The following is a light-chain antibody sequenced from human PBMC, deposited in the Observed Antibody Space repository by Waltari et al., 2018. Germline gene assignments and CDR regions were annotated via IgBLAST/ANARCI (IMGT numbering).Light chain of an antibody. CDR2: AGN. V-gene: IGLV2-23*01. J-gene: IGLJ3*02. CDR3: CSYAGSSTWV. Sequence: QSALTQPASVSGSPGQSITISCTGTSSNVGSYNLVSWYQQHPDKAPKLMVYAGNKRTSGVSNRLSGSKSGNTASLTISGLQVADEAFYYCCSYAGSSTWVFGGGTKLTVL. CDR1: SSNVGSYNL.